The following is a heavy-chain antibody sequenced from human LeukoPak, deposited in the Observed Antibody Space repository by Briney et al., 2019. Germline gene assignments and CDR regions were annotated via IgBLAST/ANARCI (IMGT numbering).Heavy chain of an antibody. CDR1: GFPVSNNY. Sequence: GGSLRLSCAASGFPVSNNYMSWVRQAPRKGLEWVSVIYSGGSTYYADSVKGRFTISRDNSKNTLYLQMNSLRAEDTAVYYCARIYSGSYSDYWGQGTLVTVSS. CDR3: ARIYSGSYSDY. J-gene: IGHJ4*02. D-gene: IGHD1-26*01. CDR2: IYSGGST. V-gene: IGHV3-53*01.